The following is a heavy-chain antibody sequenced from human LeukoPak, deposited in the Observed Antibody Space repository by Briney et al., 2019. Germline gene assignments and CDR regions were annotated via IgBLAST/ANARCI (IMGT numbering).Heavy chain of an antibody. CDR2: ITSRGSTI. J-gene: IGHJ6*02. V-gene: IGHV3-11*01. D-gene: IGHD6-13*01. CDR1: GFTFSTYW. CDR3: ARWLRGIADEDGVDV. Sequence: PGGSLTLSCTASGFTFSTYWMSWVRQAPGKGLEWVSYITSRGSTIYHADSVKGRFTISRDNAKNSLYLQMNSLRAEDTAVYYCARWLRGIADEDGVDVWGQGTTVTVSS.